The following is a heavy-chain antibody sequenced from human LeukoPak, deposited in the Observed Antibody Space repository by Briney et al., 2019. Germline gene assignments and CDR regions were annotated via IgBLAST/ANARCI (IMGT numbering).Heavy chain of an antibody. V-gene: IGHV4-34*01. J-gene: IGHJ4*02. CDR2: INHSGST. Sequence: SETLSLTCAVYGGSFSGYHWSWIRQPPGKGLEWIGEINHSGSTNYNPSLKSRVTISVDTSKNQFSLKLSSVTAADTAVYYCARRVAVVKYFDYWGQGTLVTVSS. CDR1: GGSFSGYH. D-gene: IGHD3-22*01. CDR3: ARRVAVVKYFDY.